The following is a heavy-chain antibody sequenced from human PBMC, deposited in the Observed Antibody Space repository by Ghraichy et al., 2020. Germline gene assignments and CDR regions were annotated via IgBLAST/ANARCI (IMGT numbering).Heavy chain of an antibody. J-gene: IGHJ5*02. CDR3: ARDPPGEQYSSSSMPVGFDP. D-gene: IGHD6-6*01. Sequence: ASVKVSCKASGYIFTNYGVTWVRQAPGEGLEWMGWISTYNGYTNYAQKFQGRVTMTTDTSTSTAYMELRSLISEDTAVYYCARDPPGEQYSSSSMPVGFDPWGQGTLVTVSS. V-gene: IGHV1-18*01. CDR2: ISTYNGYT. CDR1: GYIFTNYG.